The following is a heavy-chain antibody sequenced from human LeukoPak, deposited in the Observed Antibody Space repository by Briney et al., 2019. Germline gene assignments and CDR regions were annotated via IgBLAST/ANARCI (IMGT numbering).Heavy chain of an antibody. CDR2: INHSGST. J-gene: IGHJ4*02. CDR3: ARDPSSGYSEFDY. D-gene: IGHD3-22*01. CDR1: GYSISSDYY. Sequence: PSETLSLTCAVSGYSISSDYYWSWIRQPPGKGLEWIGEINHSGSTNYNPSLKSRVTISVDTSKNQFSLKLSSVTAADTAVYYCARDPSSGYSEFDYWGQGTLVTVSS. V-gene: IGHV4-34*01.